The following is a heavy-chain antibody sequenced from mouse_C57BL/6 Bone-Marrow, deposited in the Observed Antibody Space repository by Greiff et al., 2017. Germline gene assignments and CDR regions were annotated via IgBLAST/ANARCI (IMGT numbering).Heavy chain of an antibody. D-gene: IGHD2-5*01. Sequence: QVQLQQSGAELVKPGASVKISCKASGYAFSSYWMNWVKQRPGKGLEWIGQIYPGDGDTNYNGKFKGKATLTADKSSSTAYMQLSSLTSEDSAVYFGARIGNYSNLCAYWGQGTLVTVSA. J-gene: IGHJ3*01. V-gene: IGHV1-80*01. CDR1: GYAFSSYW. CDR2: IYPGDGDT. CDR3: ARIGNYSNLCAY.